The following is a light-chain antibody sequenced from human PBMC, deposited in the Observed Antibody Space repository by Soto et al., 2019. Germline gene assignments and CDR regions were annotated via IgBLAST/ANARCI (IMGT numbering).Light chain of an antibody. CDR1: QSVSSN. CDR3: QQYNNWPSLT. CDR2: GAS. J-gene: IGKJ4*01. Sequence: EIVMTQSPATLSVFPGERATLSCRASQSVSSNLAWYQQKPGQAPRLLIYGASTRATGIPARFSVSGYGTEFTLTISSLQSEDFAVYYCQQYNNWPSLTFGGGTKVEIK. V-gene: IGKV3-15*01.